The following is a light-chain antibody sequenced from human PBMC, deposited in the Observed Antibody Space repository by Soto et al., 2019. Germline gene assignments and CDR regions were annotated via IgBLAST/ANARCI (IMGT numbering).Light chain of an antibody. CDR1: SSDVGGYNY. J-gene: IGLJ1*01. Sequence: QYALTQPASVSGSPGQSITISCTGTSSDVGGYNYVSWYQQHPGKAPKLMIYEVSNRPSGVSNRFSGSKSGNTAPLTISGLQAEDEADYYCSSYTSSSTLVFGTGTKLTVL. V-gene: IGLV2-14*01. CDR2: EVS. CDR3: SSYTSSSTLV.